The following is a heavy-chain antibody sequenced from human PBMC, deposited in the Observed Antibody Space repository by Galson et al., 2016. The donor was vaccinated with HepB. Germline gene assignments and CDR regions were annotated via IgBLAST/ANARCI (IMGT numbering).Heavy chain of an antibody. D-gene: IGHD5-12*01. CDR3: AKGRSDYDFFDGDY. V-gene: IGHV3-23*01. Sequence: SLRLSCAASGFTFSIYAMSWVRQAPGKGLEWVSAISGSGDTTYHADSVKGRFSISRDNSKNTLYLQMNSLRAEDTAVNYCAKGRSDYDFFDGDYWGQGTLVTVSS. J-gene: IGHJ4*02. CDR1: GFTFSIYA. CDR2: ISGSGDTT.